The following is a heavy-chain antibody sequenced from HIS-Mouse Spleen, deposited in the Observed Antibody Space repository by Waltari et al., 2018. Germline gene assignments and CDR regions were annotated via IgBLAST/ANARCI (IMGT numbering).Heavy chain of an antibody. CDR1: GYTFPGYY. J-gene: IGHJ4*02. D-gene: IGHD3-3*01. CDR3: ARVYYDFWSGYYY. V-gene: IGHV1-2*02. Sequence: QVQLVQSGSEVQKPGASVTVSCKASGYTFPGYYMHWVRQAPGQGLEWMGWINPNSGGTNYAQKFQGRVTMTRDTSISTAYMELSRLRSDDTAVYYCARVYYDFWSGYYYWGQGTLVTVSS. CDR2: INPNSGGT.